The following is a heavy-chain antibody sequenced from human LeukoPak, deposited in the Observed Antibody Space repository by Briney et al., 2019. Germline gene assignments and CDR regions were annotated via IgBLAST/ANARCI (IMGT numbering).Heavy chain of an antibody. Sequence: QPGGSLRLSCAASGFTFSSYWMSWVRQAPGKGLEWVANIKQDGSGKYYVDSVKGRFTISRDNAKNSLYLQMNSLRAEDTAVYYCARDYYSYYDFWSGYYHQYYFDYWGQGTLVTVSS. CDR3: ARDYYSYYDFWSGYYHQYYFDY. V-gene: IGHV3-7*01. CDR2: IKQDGSGK. J-gene: IGHJ4*02. CDR1: GFTFSSYW. D-gene: IGHD3-3*01.